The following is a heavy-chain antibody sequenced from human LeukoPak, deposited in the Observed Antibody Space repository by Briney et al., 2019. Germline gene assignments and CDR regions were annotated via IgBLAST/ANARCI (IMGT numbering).Heavy chain of an antibody. CDR2: ISGSGGST. J-gene: IGHJ4*02. CDR3: AKTPHAGGATTFDY. CDR1: GFTFSSYA. V-gene: IGHV3-23*01. D-gene: IGHD1-26*01. Sequence: GGSLRLSCAASGFTFSSYAMSWVRQAPGKGLEWVSAISGSGGSTYYADSVKGRFTVSRDNSKNTVYLQMNSLRAEDTAVYYCAKTPHAGGATTFDYWGQGTLVTVSS.